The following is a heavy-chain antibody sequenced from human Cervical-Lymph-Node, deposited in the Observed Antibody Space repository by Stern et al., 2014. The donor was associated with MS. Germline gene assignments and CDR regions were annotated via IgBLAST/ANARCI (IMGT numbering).Heavy chain of an antibody. J-gene: IGHJ3*02. V-gene: IGHV1-46*01. CDR3: ARVGWELLDAFDI. Sequence: MQLVESGAEVKKPGASVKVSCKASGYTFTSYYMHWVRQAPGQGLEWQGIINPSGGSTSYAQKFQGRVTMTRDTSTSTVYMELSSLRSEDTAVYYCARVGWELLDAFDIWGQGTMVTVSS. CDR1: GYTFTSYY. CDR2: INPSGGST. D-gene: IGHD1-26*01.